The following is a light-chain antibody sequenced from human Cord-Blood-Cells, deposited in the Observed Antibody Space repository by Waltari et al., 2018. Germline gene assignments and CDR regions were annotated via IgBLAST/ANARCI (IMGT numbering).Light chain of an antibody. Sequence: DIQMTQSPSSRPASGGERVTITCRASQSISSYLNWYQKKLGKAPKLLMYAASSLQSGVTSRFSGSGSGTDFTRIITSLQPEDSDTYYCQQSYSTPNTLGQGTRLEIK. CDR3: QQSYSTPNT. J-gene: IGKJ5*01. CDR1: QSISSY. V-gene: IGKV1-39*01. CDR2: AAS.